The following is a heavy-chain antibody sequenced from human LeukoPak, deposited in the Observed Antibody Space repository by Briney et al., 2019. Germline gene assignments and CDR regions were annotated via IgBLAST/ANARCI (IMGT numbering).Heavy chain of an antibody. J-gene: IGHJ5*02. CDR3: ARGGGSGWYNWFDP. Sequence: GGSLRLSCAASGFTFSSYAMHWVRQAPGKGLEWVAVISYDGSNKYYADSVKGRFTISRDDSKNTLYLQMNSLRAEDTAVYYCARGGGSGWYNWFDPWGQGTLVTVSS. CDR1: GFTFSSYA. D-gene: IGHD6-19*01. CDR2: ISYDGSNK. V-gene: IGHV3-30*04.